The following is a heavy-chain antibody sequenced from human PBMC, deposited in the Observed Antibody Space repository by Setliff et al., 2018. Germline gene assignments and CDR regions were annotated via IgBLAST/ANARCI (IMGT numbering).Heavy chain of an antibody. V-gene: IGHV1-2*04. CDR2: INPNSGGT. CDR3: ARGRDFWSGYLVY. Sequence: ASVKVSCKASGYTFTGYYMHWVRQAPGQGLEWMGWINPNSGGTNYAQKFQGWVTMTRDTSISTAYVELSRLRSDDTAVYYRARGRDFWSGYLVYWGQGTLVTVSS. J-gene: IGHJ4*02. CDR1: GYTFTGYY. D-gene: IGHD3-3*01.